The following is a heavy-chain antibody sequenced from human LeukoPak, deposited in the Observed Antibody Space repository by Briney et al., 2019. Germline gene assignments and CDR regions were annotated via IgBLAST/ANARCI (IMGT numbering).Heavy chain of an antibody. D-gene: IGHD2-15*01. V-gene: IGHV3-53*01. CDR1: GFTVSSKF. Sequence: GGSLRLSCAASGFTVSSKFMSWVRQAPGKGLEWVSVIYSGGSTYYADSVKGRFTISRDNSKNTLYLQMNSLKAEDTAVYYCARDSAPLGSAFDIWGQGTMVTVSS. J-gene: IGHJ3*02. CDR2: IYSGGST. CDR3: ARDSAPLGSAFDI.